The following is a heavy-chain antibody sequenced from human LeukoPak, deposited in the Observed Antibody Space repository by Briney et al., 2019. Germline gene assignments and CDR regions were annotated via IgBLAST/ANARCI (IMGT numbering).Heavy chain of an antibody. D-gene: IGHD3-22*01. V-gene: IGHV4-61*02. CDR2: IYTSGST. CDR1: GGSISSGSYY. Sequence: SETLSLTCTVSGGSISSGSYYWSWIRQPAGKGLEWIGRIYTSGSTNYNPSLKSRVTISVDTSKNQFSLRLNSVTAADTAVYFCARDRSYYSDSGTAYWGQGILVTVSS. J-gene: IGHJ4*02. CDR3: ARDRSYYSDSGTAY.